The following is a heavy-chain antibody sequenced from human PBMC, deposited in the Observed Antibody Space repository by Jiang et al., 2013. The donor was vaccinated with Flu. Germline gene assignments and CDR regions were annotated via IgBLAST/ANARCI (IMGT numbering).Heavy chain of an antibody. Sequence: KPSETLSLTCTGFWWLHQELLLELDPASPQAGDWSGLVTISHTGSTTYNSPVKSRLSISVDTSKKQFSLKLTSMTAADTAVYYCARHGHMVGSIYWYFDLWGRGTLATVSS. J-gene: IGHJ2*01. CDR1: WLHQELL. V-gene: IGHV4-59*08. D-gene: IGHD1-26*01. CDR3: ARHGHMVGSIYWYFDL. CDR2: ISHTGST.